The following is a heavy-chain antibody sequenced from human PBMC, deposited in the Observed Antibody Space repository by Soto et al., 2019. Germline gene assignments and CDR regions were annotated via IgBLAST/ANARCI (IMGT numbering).Heavy chain of an antibody. CDR3: ASHIVTYYYDSSGYYGYFQH. CDR1: GCYIRSYY. CDR2: IYYSGST. J-gene: IGHJ1*01. D-gene: IGHD3-22*01. Sequence: ETMSLTCTVSGCYIRSYYWSWIRQPPGKGLEWIGYIYYSGSTNYNPSLKSRVTISVDTSKNQFSLKLSSVTAADTAVYYCASHIVTYYYDSSGYYGYFQHWGQGTLVTVSS. V-gene: IGHV4-59*01.